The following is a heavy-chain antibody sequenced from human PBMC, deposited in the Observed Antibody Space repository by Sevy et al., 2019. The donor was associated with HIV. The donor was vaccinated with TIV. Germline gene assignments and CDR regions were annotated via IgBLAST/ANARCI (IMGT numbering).Heavy chain of an antibody. J-gene: IGHJ4*02. CDR1: GGSINSDSYY. D-gene: IGHD2-21*02. V-gene: IGHV4-39*01. Sequence: SETLSLTCTVSGGSINSDSYYWGWIRQPPGKGLEWIGNIYYSGTTYYNPSLKSRVTISVDTSKNQFALKLSSVTAADTGVYYCARFEYGDYVSHFEYWGQGTLVTVSS. CDR2: IYYSGTT. CDR3: ARFEYGDYVSHFEY.